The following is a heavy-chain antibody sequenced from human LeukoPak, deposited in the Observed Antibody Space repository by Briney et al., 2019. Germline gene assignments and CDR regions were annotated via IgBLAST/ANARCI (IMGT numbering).Heavy chain of an antibody. Sequence: GRSLRLSCAASGFTFSSYGMHWVRQAPGKGLEWVAVISYDGSNKYYADSVKGRFTISRDNSKNTLYLQMNSLRAEDTAVYYCARRTGQSWGSLDYWGQGTLVTVSS. V-gene: IGHV3-30*03. CDR3: ARRTGQSWGSLDY. D-gene: IGHD2-15*01. CDR1: GFTFSSYG. J-gene: IGHJ4*02. CDR2: ISYDGSNK.